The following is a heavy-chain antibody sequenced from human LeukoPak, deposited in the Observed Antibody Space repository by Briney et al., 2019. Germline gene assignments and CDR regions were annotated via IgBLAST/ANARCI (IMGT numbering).Heavy chain of an antibody. Sequence: GGSLGLSCAASGFTFSDYYVNWIRQAPGKGLEWISYISSSGGTIYYADSVKGRFTISRDNAKNSLYLQLNSLRAEDTAVYYCAGYSSGWFGAFHIWGQGTMVTVSS. V-gene: IGHV3-11*04. CDR1: GFTFSDYY. J-gene: IGHJ3*02. CDR2: ISSSGGTI. CDR3: AGYSSGWFGAFHI. D-gene: IGHD6-19*01.